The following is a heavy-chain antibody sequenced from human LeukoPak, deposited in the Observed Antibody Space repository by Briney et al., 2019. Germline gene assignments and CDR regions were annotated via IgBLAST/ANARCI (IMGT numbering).Heavy chain of an antibody. V-gene: IGHV3-48*02. Sequence: PGGSLRLSCVASGFTFSSYNMKWVRPAPGKGLEWVSYISRSSDTTYYADSVKGRFTISRDNAKNSLYLQMNNLGDDDTAVYFCASVFGVTRIDYWGQGTLVTVSS. D-gene: IGHD3-3*01. CDR3: ASVFGVTRIDY. J-gene: IGHJ4*02. CDR1: GFTFSSYN. CDR2: ISRSSDTT.